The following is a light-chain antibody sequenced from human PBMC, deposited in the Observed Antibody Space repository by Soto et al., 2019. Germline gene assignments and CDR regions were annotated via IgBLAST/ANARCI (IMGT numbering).Light chain of an antibody. J-gene: IGLJ1*01. V-gene: IGLV2-14*01. CDR3: SSYTSSSTRLV. CDR2: DVS. CDR1: SSDVGGYNY. Sequence: QSALTQPASVSGSPCQSITISCTGTSSDVGGYNYVSWYQQHPGKAPKLMIYDVSNRPSGVSNRFSGSKSGNTASLTISGLQAEDEADYYCSSYTSSSTRLVFGTGTKVTVL.